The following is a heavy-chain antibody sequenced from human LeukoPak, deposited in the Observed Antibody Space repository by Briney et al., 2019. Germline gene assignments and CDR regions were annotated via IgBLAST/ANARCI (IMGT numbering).Heavy chain of an antibody. CDR3: AREDCSGGSCYSSYYYGMDV. V-gene: IGHV1-69*04. CDR2: TIPILGIA. J-gene: IGHJ6*02. Sequence: SVKVSCKASGGTFSSYAISWVRQAPGQGLEWMGRTIPILGIANYAQKFQGRVTITADKSTSTAYMELSSLRSEDTAVYYCAREDCSGGSCYSSYYYGMDVWGQGTTVTVSS. D-gene: IGHD2-15*01. CDR1: GGTFSSYA.